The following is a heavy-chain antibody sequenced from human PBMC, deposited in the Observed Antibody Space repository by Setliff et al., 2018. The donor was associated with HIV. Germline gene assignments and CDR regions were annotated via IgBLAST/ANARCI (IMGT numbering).Heavy chain of an antibody. CDR2: IYHSGST. D-gene: IGHD1-1*01. J-gene: IGHJ4*02. CDR3: ARDLRGTQSSDY. V-gene: IGHV4-38-2*02. CDR1: GYSISSGYY. Sequence: PSETLSLTCAVSGYSISSGYYWGWIRQPPGKGLEWIGSIYHSGSTYYNPSLKSRVTIPVDTSKNQFSLKLRSVTAADTAVYYCARDLRGTQSSDYWGQGTLVTVSS.